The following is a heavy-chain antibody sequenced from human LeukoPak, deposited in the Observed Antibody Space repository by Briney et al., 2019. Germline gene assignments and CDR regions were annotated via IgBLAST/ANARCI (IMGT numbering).Heavy chain of an antibody. V-gene: IGHV4-59*12. Sequence: YLCGNTNYNPSLKTRVTISVDTSKNQFSLKLSSVTAADTAVYYCGTGWAVDFWGQGTLVTVSS. CDR2: YLCGNT. CDR3: GTGWAVDF. D-gene: IGHD5-24*01. J-gene: IGHJ4*02.